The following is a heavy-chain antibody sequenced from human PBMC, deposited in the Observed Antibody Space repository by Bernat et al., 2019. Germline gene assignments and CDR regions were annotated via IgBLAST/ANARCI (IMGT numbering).Heavy chain of an antibody. CDR1: GFTFSSYS. D-gene: IGHD3-10*01. CDR3: ARDYYGSGSYYYYYGMDV. CDR2: ISSSSSTI. Sequence: EVQLVESGGGLVQPGGSLRLSCAASGFTFSSYSMNWVRQAPGKGLEWVSYISSSSSTIYYADPVKGRFTISRDNAKNSLYLQMNSLRDEDTAVYYCARDYYGSGSYYYYYGMDVWGQGTTVTVSS. J-gene: IGHJ6*02. V-gene: IGHV3-48*02.